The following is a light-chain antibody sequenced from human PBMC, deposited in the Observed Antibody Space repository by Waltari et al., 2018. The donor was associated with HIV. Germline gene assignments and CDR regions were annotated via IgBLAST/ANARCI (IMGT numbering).Light chain of an antibody. J-gene: IGLJ3*02. CDR1: SSDVGGSNY. V-gene: IGLV2-14*01. CDR3: NSYTSTWV. Sequence: SALTQPASVSGSPGQSITIPCTGTSSDVGGSNYASCYQQHPGKAHKLMIYEVTNRPSGVANRFSGVKSGNTASLTISGLQAEDEGDYYGNSYTSTWVFGGGTKLTVL. CDR2: EVT.